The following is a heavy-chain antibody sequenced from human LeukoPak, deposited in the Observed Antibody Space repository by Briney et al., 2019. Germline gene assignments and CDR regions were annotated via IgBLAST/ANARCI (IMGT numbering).Heavy chain of an antibody. CDR3: ARALIESYFSY. CDR1: GFTFSDYY. J-gene: IGHJ4*02. D-gene: IGHD3-22*01. CDR2: ISSSGSTI. Sequence: GGSLRLSCAASGFTFSDYYMSWIRQAPGKGLEWVSHISSSGSTIYYADSVKGRFTISRDNAKNSLYLQMNSLRAEDTAVYYCARALIESYFSYWGQGTLVTVSS. V-gene: IGHV3-11*01.